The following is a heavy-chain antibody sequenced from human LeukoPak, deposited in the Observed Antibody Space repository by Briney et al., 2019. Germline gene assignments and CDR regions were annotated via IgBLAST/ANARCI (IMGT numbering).Heavy chain of an antibody. CDR3: TCDLDRSDGL. CDR1: GFTFSRYW. Sequence: GGSLRLSCAASGFTFSRYWLSWVRQAPGKGLEWVANINLHGNERYYVDSVRGRFTISRDNAKNSLYLQMNSLRVEDTAVYYCTCDLDRSDGLWGQGTMVTVSS. CDR2: INLHGNER. V-gene: IGHV3-7*01. D-gene: IGHD2-8*01. J-gene: IGHJ3*01.